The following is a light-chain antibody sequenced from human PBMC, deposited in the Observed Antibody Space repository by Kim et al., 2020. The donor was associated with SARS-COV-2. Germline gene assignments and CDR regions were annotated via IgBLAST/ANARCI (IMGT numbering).Light chain of an antibody. J-gene: IGKJ4*01. CDR2: SAS. CDR3: QQAHSFPVT. Sequence: DIQMTQSPSSVSASVGDRVSIPCRASQGISSYLAWYQQKPGRAPKLLIYSASSLQRGVPSRFSGSGSGTDFSLTISSLQPEDSATYYCQQAHSFPVTFGGGTKVEI. V-gene: IGKV1-12*01. CDR1: QGISSY.